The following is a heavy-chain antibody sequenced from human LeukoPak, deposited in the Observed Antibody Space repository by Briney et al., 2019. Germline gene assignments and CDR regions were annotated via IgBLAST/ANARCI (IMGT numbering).Heavy chain of an antibody. CDR2: INGDESST. J-gene: IGHJ4*02. CDR1: GFTFRDHW. D-gene: IGHD1/OR15-1a*01. CDR3: ARDRAESNWTNHTLFDS. V-gene: IGHV3-74*01. Sequence: GGSLRLSCEASGFTFRDHWMHWVRQVPGKGLVWASRINGDESSTAYADSVKGRFTISRDNARNTLYLQMNSLRVEDTAIYYCARDRAESNWTNHTLFDSWGQGTPVTVSS.